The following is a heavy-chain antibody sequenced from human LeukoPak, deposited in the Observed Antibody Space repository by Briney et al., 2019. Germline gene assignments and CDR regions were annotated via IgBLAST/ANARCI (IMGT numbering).Heavy chain of an antibody. CDR3: GRETPYYYDSSVYYFDY. Sequence: SETLSLTCTVSGGSISSYYWSWIRQPPGKGLEWIGYIYYSGSTNYNPSLKSRVTISVDTSKNQFSLKLSSVTAADTAVYYCGRETPYYYDSSVYYFDYWGEGSLVSVSS. V-gene: IGHV4-59*12. J-gene: IGHJ4*02. CDR1: GGSISSYY. D-gene: IGHD3-22*01. CDR2: IYYSGST.